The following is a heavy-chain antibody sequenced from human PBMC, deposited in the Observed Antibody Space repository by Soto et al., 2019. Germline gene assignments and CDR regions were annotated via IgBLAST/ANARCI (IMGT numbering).Heavy chain of an antibody. D-gene: IGHD6-13*01. CDR3: ARGASSSWYLQHYYYGMDV. CDR1: GFTFSSYW. CDR2: INSDGSST. Sequence: GGSLRLSCAASGFTFSSYWMHWVRQAPWKGLVWVSRINSDGSSTSYADSVKGRFTISRDNAKNTLYLQMNSLRAEDTAVYYCARGASSSWYLQHYYYGMDVWGQGTTVTVSS. V-gene: IGHV3-74*01. J-gene: IGHJ6*02.